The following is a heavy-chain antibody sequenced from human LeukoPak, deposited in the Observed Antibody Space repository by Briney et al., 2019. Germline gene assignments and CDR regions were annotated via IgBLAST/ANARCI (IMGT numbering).Heavy chain of an antibody. CDR1: GFTFSSYS. CDR2: ISSSSSYI. Sequence: PGGSLRLSCAASGFTFSSYSMNWVRQAPGKGLEWVSSISSSSSYIYYADSVKGRFTISRDNAKNSLYLQMNSLRAEDTAVYYCASGLDGSGLGWFDPWGQGTLVTVPS. V-gene: IGHV3-21*01. J-gene: IGHJ5*02. D-gene: IGHD3-10*01. CDR3: ASGLDGSGLGWFDP.